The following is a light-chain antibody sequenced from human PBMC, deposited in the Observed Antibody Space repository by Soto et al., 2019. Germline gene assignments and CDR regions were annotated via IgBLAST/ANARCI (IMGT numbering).Light chain of an antibody. V-gene: IGLV2-14*01. CDR1: SSDVGGYNY. CDR2: EVS. Sequence: QSVLTQPASVSGSPGQSITISCTGTSSDVGGYNYVSWYQQHPGKAPNLMIYEVSNRPSGVSNRFSGSKSGNTASLTISGLQAEDEADYYCSSYTSSSTLEVFGGGT. CDR3: SSYTSSSTLEV. J-gene: IGLJ2*01.